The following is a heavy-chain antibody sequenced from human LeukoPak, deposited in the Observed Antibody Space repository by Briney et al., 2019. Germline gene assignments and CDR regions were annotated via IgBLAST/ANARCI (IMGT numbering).Heavy chain of an antibody. Sequence: ASVKVSCKASGYTFTNYYIHWVRQAPGQGLEWVGLINPNGGNTGYAQRFQGRVTVTTDTSTSTVFMELNSLQSDDTAVYYCARDRGRTAVPIDYWGQGTLVTVSS. D-gene: IGHD3-16*01. V-gene: IGHV1-46*01. J-gene: IGHJ4*02. CDR3: ARDRGRTAVPIDY. CDR2: INPNGGNT. CDR1: GYTFTNYY.